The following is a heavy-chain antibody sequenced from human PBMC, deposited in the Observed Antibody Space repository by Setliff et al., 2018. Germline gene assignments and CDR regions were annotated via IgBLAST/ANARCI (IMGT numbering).Heavy chain of an antibody. D-gene: IGHD2-2*01. V-gene: IGHV3-48*01. J-gene: IGHJ4*02. CDR2: ISSSSSTI. CDR3: AKNGGDIVVVPAAPIDY. Sequence: GGSLRLSCAASGFTFSSYSMNWVRQAPGKGLEWVSYISSSSSTIYHADSVKGRFTISRDNAKNSLYLQMNSLRAEDTAVYYCAKNGGDIVVVPAAPIDYWGQGTLVTVSS. CDR1: GFTFSSYS.